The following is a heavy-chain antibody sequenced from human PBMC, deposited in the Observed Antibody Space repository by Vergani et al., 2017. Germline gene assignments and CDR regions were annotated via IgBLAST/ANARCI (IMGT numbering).Heavy chain of an antibody. CDR2: ISSSSSYI. D-gene: IGHD3-16*01. CDR1: GFTFSSYS. V-gene: IGHV3-21*01. J-gene: IGHJ4*02. CDR3: ARDGGQLLSGFDY. Sequence: EVQLVESGGGLVQPGGSLRLSCAASGFTFSSYSMNWVRQAPGKGLEWVSSISSSSSYIYYADSVKGRLTISRDNSKNSLYLQMNSLRAEDTAVYYCARDGGQLLSGFDYWGQGTLVTVSS.